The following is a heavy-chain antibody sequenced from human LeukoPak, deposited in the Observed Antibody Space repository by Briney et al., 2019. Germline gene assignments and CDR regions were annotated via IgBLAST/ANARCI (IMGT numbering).Heavy chain of an antibody. CDR2: IYYSGST. CDR3: AGWVAAAGTSWFDP. D-gene: IGHD6-13*01. Sequence: SETLSLTCTVSGGSISSYYWSWIRQPPGQGLEWIGYIYYSGSTNYNPSLKSRVTISVDTSKNQFSLKLSSVTAADTAVYYCAGWVAAAGTSWFDPWGQGTLVTVSS. CDR1: GGSISSYY. J-gene: IGHJ5*02. V-gene: IGHV4-59*08.